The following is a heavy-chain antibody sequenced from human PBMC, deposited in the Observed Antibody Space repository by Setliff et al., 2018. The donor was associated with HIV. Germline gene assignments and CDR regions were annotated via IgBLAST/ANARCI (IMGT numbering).Heavy chain of an antibody. CDR1: GFALTSYG. D-gene: IGHD2-21*01. CDR2: IHDTGVI. CDR3: ARGLIAFET. Sequence: GGSLRLSCVVSGFALTSYGVNWVRLAPGKGLEWVSYIHDTGVIHDAESMRGRFTISRDIAKNSVYLQMDNLRAEDTAVYYCARGLIAFETWGQGTLVTVSS. J-gene: IGHJ4*02. V-gene: IGHV3-48*01.